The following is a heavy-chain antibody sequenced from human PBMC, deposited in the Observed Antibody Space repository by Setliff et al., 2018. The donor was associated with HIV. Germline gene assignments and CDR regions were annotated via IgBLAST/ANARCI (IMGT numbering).Heavy chain of an antibody. CDR2: INSASGGT. V-gene: IGHV1-2*02. CDR3: ARDYLHVFDI. Sequence: ASVKVSCKASGYTFTTYYIHWVRQAPGQGLEWMGWINSASGGTNYAQNFQGRVAVTRDTSINPAYVELNSLKSDDTAVYYCARDYLHVFDIWGQGTMVTVSS. CDR1: GYTFTTYY. J-gene: IGHJ3*02.